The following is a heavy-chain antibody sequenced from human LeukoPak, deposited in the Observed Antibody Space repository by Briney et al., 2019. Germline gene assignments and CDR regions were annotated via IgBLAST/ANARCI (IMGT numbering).Heavy chain of an antibody. J-gene: IGHJ4*02. CDR1: GFTFSSYS. CDR3: ARGPASMIVVVSLDYFDY. V-gene: IGHV3-21*01. Sequence: GGSLRLSCAASGFTFSSYSMNWVRQAPGKGLEWVSSISSSSSYIYYADSVKGRFTISRDNAKNSLYLQMNSLRAEDTAVYYCARGPASMIVVVSLDYFDYWGQGTLVTVSS. D-gene: IGHD3-22*01. CDR2: ISSSSSYI.